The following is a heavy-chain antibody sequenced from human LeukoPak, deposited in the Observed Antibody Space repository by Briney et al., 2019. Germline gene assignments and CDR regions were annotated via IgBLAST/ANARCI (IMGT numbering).Heavy chain of an antibody. CDR1: GFDFSSNW. CDR2: IKGDGIST. CDR3: ARTVRGQVPDD. V-gene: IGHV3-74*01. J-gene: IGHJ4*02. Sequence: GGSLRLSCAASGFDFSSNWMHWVRHAPGQGLVWVSRIKGDGISTNYADSVKGRFTISRDNSKNTLYLQMNSLRAEDTAVYYCARTVRGQVPDDWGQGTLVTVSS. D-gene: IGHD3-10*01.